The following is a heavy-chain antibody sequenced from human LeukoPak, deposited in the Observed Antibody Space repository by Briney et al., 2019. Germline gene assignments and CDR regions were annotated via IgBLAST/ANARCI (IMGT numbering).Heavy chain of an antibody. D-gene: IGHD4-4*01. CDR3: ARHPFQYPFDH. J-gene: IGHJ5*02. Sequence: SETLSLTCTVSGASVSSDYWSWIRQSPGKGPEWIGYIYHSGHTMSNPSLKSRVSLSLDTSNNQFSLKLSSVTAADTAVYYCARHPFQYPFDHWGQGTVVSVSS. CDR2: IYHSGHT. V-gene: IGHV4-59*08. CDR1: GASVSSDY.